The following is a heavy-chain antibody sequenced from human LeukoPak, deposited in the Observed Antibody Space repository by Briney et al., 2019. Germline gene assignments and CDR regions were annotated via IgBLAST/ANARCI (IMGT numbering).Heavy chain of an antibody. CDR3: ARGSSLLLWFGESLDY. J-gene: IGHJ4*02. V-gene: IGHV1-46*01. CDR2: INPSGGST. D-gene: IGHD3-10*01. CDR1: GYTFTSYY. Sequence: ASVKVSCKASGYTFTSYYMHWVRQAPGQGLEWMGIINPSGGSTSYAQKFQGRVTMTRDMSTSTVYMELSSLRSEDTAVYYCARGSSLLLWFGESLDYWGQGTLVTVSS.